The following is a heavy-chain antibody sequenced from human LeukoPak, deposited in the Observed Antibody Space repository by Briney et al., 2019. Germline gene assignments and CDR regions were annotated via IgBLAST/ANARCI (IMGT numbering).Heavy chain of an antibody. Sequence: ASVKVSCKASGYTFSSCAINWVRQAPGQGLEYMGWIDTKTGNPTYAQGFTGRFVFSLDTSVSTAYLQISSLKAEDTAVYYCAREFTTVVSPNFDYWGQGTLVTVSS. CDR1: GYTFSSCA. CDR3: AREFTTVVSPNFDY. V-gene: IGHV7-4-1*02. J-gene: IGHJ4*02. CDR2: IDTKTGNP. D-gene: IGHD4-23*01.